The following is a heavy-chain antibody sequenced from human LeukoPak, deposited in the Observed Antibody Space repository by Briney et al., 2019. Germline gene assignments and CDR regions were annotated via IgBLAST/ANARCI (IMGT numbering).Heavy chain of an antibody. V-gene: IGHV4-34*01. D-gene: IGHD6-13*01. CDR3: ARVMQLSDAFDI. CDR2: INHSGST. Sequence: SETLSLTCAAYGGSFSGYYWSWIRQPPGKGLEWIGEINHSGSTNYNPSLKSRVTISVDTSKNQFSLKLSSVTAADTAVYYCARVMQLSDAFDIWGQGTMVTVSS. J-gene: IGHJ3*02. CDR1: GGSFSGYY.